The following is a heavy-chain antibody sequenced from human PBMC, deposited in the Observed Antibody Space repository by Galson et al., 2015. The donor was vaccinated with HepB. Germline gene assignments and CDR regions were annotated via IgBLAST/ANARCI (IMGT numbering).Heavy chain of an antibody. J-gene: IGHJ5*02. CDR3: ARGPNIAAAGTAES. D-gene: IGHD6-13*01. CDR1: GYTFTSYA. Sequence: SVKVSCKASGYTFTSYAMHWVRQAPGQRLEWMGWINAGNGNTKYSQKFQGRVTITRDTSASTAYMELSSLRSEDTAVYYCARGPNIAAAGTAESWGQGTLVTVSS. CDR2: INAGNGNT. V-gene: IGHV1-3*01.